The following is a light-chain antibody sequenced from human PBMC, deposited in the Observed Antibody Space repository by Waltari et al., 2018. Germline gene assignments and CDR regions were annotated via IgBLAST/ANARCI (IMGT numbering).Light chain of an antibody. J-gene: IGLJ2*01. V-gene: IGLV1-47*01. CDR2: RNN. CDR3: ATWDDSLRGHVL. CDR1: ISNIGSNY. Sequence: QSVLPQPPSASGTPGQRVTISCSGSISNIGSNYVYWCQQFPGTAPRLIMSRNNQRPSGVPDRFSGSKSGTSAFLAISGLRSEDEADYYCATWDDSLRGHVLFGGGTKLTVL.